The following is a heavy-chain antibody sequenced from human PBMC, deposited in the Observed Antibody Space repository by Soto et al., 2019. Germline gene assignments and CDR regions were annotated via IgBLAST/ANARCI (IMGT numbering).Heavy chain of an antibody. D-gene: IGHD4-17*01. V-gene: IGHV4-4*07. CDR2: IHSTRSP. Sequence: QVQLQESGPGLVKPSETLSLTYTVSGDSVSKYYWNWIRQPAGKGLEWIGRIHSTRSPNYNPSLKSRVTMSVDTSKNQFSLKLNLTSVTAADTAVYYCARSPAYGDYANLDTWGQGTLVTVSS. J-gene: IGHJ5*02. CDR3: ARSPAYGDYANLDT. CDR1: GDSVSKYY.